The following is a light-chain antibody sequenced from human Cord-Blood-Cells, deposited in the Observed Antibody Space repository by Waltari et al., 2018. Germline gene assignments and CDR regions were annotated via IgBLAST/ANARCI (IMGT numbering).Light chain of an antibody. CDR3: QQYNNWPLT. Sequence: EIVLTQSPATLSVSPGERATLSCRASQSVSSKFAWYQQKPGHAPRLLSYGASTRATGSPVRFSGSGSGTEFTLTISSLQSEDFAVSDCQQYNNWPLTIGGGTKVEIK. V-gene: IGKV3-15*01. CDR2: GAS. J-gene: IGKJ4*01. CDR1: QSVSSK.